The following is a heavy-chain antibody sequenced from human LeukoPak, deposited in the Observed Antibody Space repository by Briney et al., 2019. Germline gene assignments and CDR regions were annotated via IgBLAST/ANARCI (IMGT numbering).Heavy chain of an antibody. CDR2: ISGSGGST. V-gene: IGHV3-23*01. D-gene: IGHD3-3*01. CDR3: AKDLGITIFGVAGFDY. J-gene: IGHJ4*02. Sequence: PGGSLRLSCAASGFTFSSYAMSWVRQAPGKGLEWVSAISGSGGSTYYADSVKGRFTISRDNSKNTLYLQMNSLRAEDTAVYYCAKDLGITIFGVAGFDYWGQGTLVTVSS. CDR1: GFTFSSYA.